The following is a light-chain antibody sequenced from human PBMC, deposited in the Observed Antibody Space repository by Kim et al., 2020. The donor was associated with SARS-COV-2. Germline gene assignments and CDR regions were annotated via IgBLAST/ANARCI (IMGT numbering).Light chain of an antibody. V-gene: IGLV6-57*01. CDR1: SGSIASNY. J-gene: IGLJ3*02. CDR3: QSYDIYNQV. Sequence: NFMLTQPHSVSESPGKTVTISCTRSSGSIASNYVQWYQQRPGSSPTTVIYDNYQRPSGVPDRFSGSIDSSSNSASLSISGLKTEDEADYYCQSYDIYNQVFGGGTKLTVL. CDR2: DNY.